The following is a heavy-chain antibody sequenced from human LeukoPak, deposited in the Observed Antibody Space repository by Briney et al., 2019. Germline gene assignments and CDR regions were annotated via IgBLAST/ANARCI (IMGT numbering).Heavy chain of an antibody. CDR1: GFTFSIFG. D-gene: IGHD6-13*01. Sequence: QPGGSLRLSCAASGFTFSIFGMTWVRQAPGKGLEWVSVISGSGGSTYYADSVAGRFTISRDNSNNTLYLQMNSLRAEDTAVYYCANAAAPGTLRLQHWGQGSLVTVSS. V-gene: IGHV3-23*01. CDR3: ANAAAPGTLRLQH. J-gene: IGHJ1*01. CDR2: ISGSGGST.